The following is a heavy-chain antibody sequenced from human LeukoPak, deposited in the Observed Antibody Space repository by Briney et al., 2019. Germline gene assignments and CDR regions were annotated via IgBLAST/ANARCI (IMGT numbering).Heavy chain of an antibody. CDR2: ISSSGSNI. Sequence: GGSLTLSCAASGFTFSSYSLNWVRQAPGKGLEWISYISSSGSNIDYADSVKGRFTISRDNGKNSLFLQMNSLRVEDTAVYYCARTAFDWSQVGGNWFDPWGQGTLVTVSS. CDR1: GFTFSSYS. CDR3: ARTAFDWSQVGGNWFDP. J-gene: IGHJ5*02. D-gene: IGHD3-9*01. V-gene: IGHV3-48*03.